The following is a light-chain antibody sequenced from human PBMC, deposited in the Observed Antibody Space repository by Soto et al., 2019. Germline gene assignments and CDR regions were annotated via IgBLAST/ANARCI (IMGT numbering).Light chain of an antibody. J-gene: IGLJ1*01. CDR2: EVT. CDR1: SGDIGSYNR. CDR3: SSYTNINTGACV. Sequence: QSALTQPASVSGAPGQSITISCTGTSGDIGSYNRVSWYQQHQGKAPKLIIYEVTDRPSGVSNRFSGSKSGNTASLTISGLQAEDEAEYYCSSYTNINTGACVFGTGTKLTVL. V-gene: IGLV2-14*01.